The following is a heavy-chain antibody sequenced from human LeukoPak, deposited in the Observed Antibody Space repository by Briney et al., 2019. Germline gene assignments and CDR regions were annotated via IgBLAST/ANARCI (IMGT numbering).Heavy chain of an antibody. D-gene: IGHD2-2*01. CDR3: GRGYQLLPPEGY. CDR2: IYYSGNT. V-gene: IGHV4-30-4*01. Sequence: PSETLSLTCTVSGGSISSGNYYWSWIRQPPGKGLEWIGYIYYSGNTYYNPSLKSRFTISVDTSKNQFSLKLSSVTAADTAVYYCGRGYQLLPPEGYWGQGTQVTVSS. CDR1: GGSISSGNYY. J-gene: IGHJ4*02.